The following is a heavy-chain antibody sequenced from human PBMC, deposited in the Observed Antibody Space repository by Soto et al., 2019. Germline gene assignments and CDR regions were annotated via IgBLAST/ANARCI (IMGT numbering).Heavy chain of an antibody. J-gene: IGHJ4*02. CDR2: IYSGGST. D-gene: IGHD3-16*02. CDR1: GFTVSSNY. V-gene: IGHV3-66*01. Sequence: GGSLRLSCAASGFTVSSNYMSWVRQAPGKGLEWVSVIYSGGSTYYADSVKGRFTISRDNSKNTLYLQMNSLRAEDTAVYYCAREDLNDYIWGSYRNWGQGTLGTVAA. CDR3: AREDLNDYIWGSYRN.